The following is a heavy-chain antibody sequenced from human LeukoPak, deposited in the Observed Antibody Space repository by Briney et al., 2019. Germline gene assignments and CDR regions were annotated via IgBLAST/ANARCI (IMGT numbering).Heavy chain of an antibody. CDR1: GFTFSSYS. CDR2: ISSSSSYI. V-gene: IGHV3-21*01. J-gene: IGHJ4*02. CDR3: ARDPYYYDSSGYWYYFDY. Sequence: GGSLRLSCAASGFTFSSYSMNWVRQAPGKGLEWVSSISSSSSYIYCADSVKGRFTISRDNSKNTLYLQMNSLRAEDTAVYYCARDPYYYDSSGYWYYFDYWGQGTLVTVSS. D-gene: IGHD3-22*01.